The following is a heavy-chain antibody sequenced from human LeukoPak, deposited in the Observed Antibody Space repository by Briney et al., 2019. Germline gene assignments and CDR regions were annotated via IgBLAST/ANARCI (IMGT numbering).Heavy chain of an antibody. J-gene: IGHJ4*02. V-gene: IGHV1-8*01. Sequence: GASVKVSCKASGYTFTSYDINWVRQATGQGLEWMGWMNPNSGNTGYAQKFQGRVTITRDTSASTAYMELSSLRSEDTAVYYCARDFSYDSSGSCDFWGQGTLVTVSS. D-gene: IGHD3-22*01. CDR1: GYTFTSYD. CDR2: MNPNSGNT. CDR3: ARDFSYDSSGSCDF.